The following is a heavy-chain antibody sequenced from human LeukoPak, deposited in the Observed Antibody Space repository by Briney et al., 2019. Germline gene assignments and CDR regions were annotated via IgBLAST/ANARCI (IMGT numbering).Heavy chain of an antibody. CDR2: IKQDGSEK. CDR3: ARDSYGDYSVSGY. J-gene: IGHJ4*02. V-gene: IGHV3-7*01. Sequence: PGGSLRLSCAASGFTFSSYWMSWVRQAPGKGLEWVANIKQDGSEKYYVDSVKGRFTISRDNAKNSLYLQMNSLRAEDTAVYYCARDSYGDYSVSGYWGQGTLVTVSS. D-gene: IGHD4-17*01. CDR1: GFTFSSYW.